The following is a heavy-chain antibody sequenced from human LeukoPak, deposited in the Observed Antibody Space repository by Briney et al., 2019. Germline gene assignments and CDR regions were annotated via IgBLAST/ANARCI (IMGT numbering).Heavy chain of an antibody. CDR3: ARDQGVVGATFDY. CDR2: INAGNGNT. V-gene: IGHV1-3*01. D-gene: IGHD1-26*01. Sequence: WINAGNGNTKYSQKFQGRVTITRDTSASTAYMELSSLRSEDTAVYYCARDQGVVGATFDYWGQGTLVTVSS. J-gene: IGHJ4*02.